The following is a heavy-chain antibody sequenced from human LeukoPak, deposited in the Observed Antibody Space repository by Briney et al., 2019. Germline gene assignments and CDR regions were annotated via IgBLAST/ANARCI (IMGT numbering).Heavy chain of an antibody. V-gene: IGHV4-61*02. CDR1: GASISSGSYY. CDR2: IFASGST. Sequence: SETLSLTCTVSGASISSGSYYWNWIRQPAGKGLEWIGRIFASGSTNYNPSLNSRVTISRDTSTNHFSLKLSSVTAADTAVYFCARGRVSSSSWQSVYYYYLYMDVWGKGSTVTVSS. D-gene: IGHD6-13*01. CDR3: ARGRVSSSSWQSVYYYYLYMDV. J-gene: IGHJ6*03.